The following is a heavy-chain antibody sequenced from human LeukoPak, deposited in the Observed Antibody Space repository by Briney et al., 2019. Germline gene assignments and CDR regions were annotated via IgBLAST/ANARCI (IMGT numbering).Heavy chain of an antibody. V-gene: IGHV3-21*01. CDR1: GFTFSSYS. D-gene: IGHD5-18*01. CDR3: ARDGGYSYGNGDFDY. CDR2: ISSSSSYI. Sequence: GGSLRLSCAASGFTFSSYSMNWVRQAPGKGLEWVSSISSSSSYIYYADSVKGRFTISRDNAKNSLYLQMNSLRAEDTAVYYCARDGGYSYGNGDFDYWGQGTLVTVSS. J-gene: IGHJ4*02.